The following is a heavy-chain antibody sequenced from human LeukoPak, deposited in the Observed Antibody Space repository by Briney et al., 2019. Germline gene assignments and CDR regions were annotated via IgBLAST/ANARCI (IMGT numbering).Heavy chain of an antibody. CDR1: GFTFSSYS. CDR2: ISSSSSYI. J-gene: IGHJ4*02. Sequence: GGSLRLSCAASGFTFSSYSMNWVRQAPGKGLEWVSSISSSSSYIYYADSVKGRFTISRDNAKNSLYLQMNSLRAEDTAVYYCARDLSYYDSSGYSHFDYWGQGTLVTVSS. D-gene: IGHD3-22*01. CDR3: ARDLSYYDSSGYSHFDY. V-gene: IGHV3-21*01.